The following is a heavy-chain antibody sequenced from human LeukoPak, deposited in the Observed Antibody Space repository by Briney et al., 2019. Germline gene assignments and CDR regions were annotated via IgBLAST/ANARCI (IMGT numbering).Heavy chain of an antibody. CDR2: ISSSGSTI. J-gene: IGHJ4*02. CDR1: GFTFSSYE. CDR3: AREGDGYNSPIDY. D-gene: IGHD5-24*01. V-gene: IGHV3-48*03. Sequence: GGSLRLSCAASGFTFSSYEMNWVRQAPGKGLEWVSYISSSGSTIYYADSVKGRFTISRDNAKNSLFLQMNSLRAEDTAVYYCAREGDGYNSPIDYWGQGTLVTVSS.